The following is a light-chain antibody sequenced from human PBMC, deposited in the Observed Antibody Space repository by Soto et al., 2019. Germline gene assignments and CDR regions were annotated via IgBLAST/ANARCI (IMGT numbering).Light chain of an antibody. Sequence: QSVLTQPASVSGSPGQSITISCTGTSSDVGSYDLVSWYQQHPGKAPKLMIYEGSKRPSGVSNRFSASKSGNTASLTISGLQAEDEADYYCCSYADSSTAVFGGGTQLTAL. V-gene: IGLV2-23*01. J-gene: IGLJ7*02. CDR2: EGS. CDR1: SSDVGSYDL. CDR3: CSYADSSTAV.